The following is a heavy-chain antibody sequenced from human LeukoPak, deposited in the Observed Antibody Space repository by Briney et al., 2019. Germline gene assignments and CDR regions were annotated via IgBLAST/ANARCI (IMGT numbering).Heavy chain of an antibody. CDR1: GVTFTSYA. D-gene: IGHD3-22*01. CDR3: ASGGGQFFYDSSGYYYE. CDR2: INTNTGNP. V-gene: IGHV7-4-1*02. Sequence: ASVKVSCKASGVTFTSYAMNWVRQAPGQGLEWMGWINTNTGNPTYAQGFTGRFVFSLDTSVSTAYLQISSLKAEDTAVYYCASGGGQFFYDSSGYYYEWGQGTLVTVSS. J-gene: IGHJ4*02.